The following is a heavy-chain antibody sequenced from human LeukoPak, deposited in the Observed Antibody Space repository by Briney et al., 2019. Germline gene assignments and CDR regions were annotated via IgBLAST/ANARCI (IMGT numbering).Heavy chain of an antibody. V-gene: IGHV5-51*01. CDR1: GYSFTNYW. Sequence: RRGESLKISCKGSGYSFTNYWIGWVRQMPGKGLEWMGIIYPGDSDTLYSPSFEDQVTISADKSISTAYLQWSSLKASDTAMYYCARPFPDASGGDCWGQGTLVTVSS. CDR3: ARPFPDASGGDC. CDR2: IYPGDSDT. D-gene: IGHD6-19*01. J-gene: IGHJ4*02.